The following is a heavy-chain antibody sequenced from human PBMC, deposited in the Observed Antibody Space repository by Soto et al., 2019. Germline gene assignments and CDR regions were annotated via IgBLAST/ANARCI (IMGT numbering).Heavy chain of an antibody. CDR1: GFTFSRYG. CDR2: ISYDGSTK. CDR3: GKTGVGAINWFDP. V-gene: IGHV3-30*18. J-gene: IGHJ5*02. D-gene: IGHD1-26*01. Sequence: GGSLRLSCAASGFTFSRYGMPWVRQAPGKGLEWVAVISYDGSTKYYVDSVKGRFAISRDNSKNTLYLQMNSLRAEDTAVYYCGKTGVGAINWFDPLGQGTLVTVSS.